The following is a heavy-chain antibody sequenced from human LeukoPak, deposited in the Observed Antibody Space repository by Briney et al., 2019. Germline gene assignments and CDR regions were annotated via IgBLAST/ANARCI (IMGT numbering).Heavy chain of an antibody. D-gene: IGHD4-23*01. CDR3: ARDPTTVVTVPYYFDD. J-gene: IGHJ4*02. V-gene: IGHV4-59*12. CDR1: VGSISSYY. CDR2: IYYSGST. Sequence: SETLSLTRTVSVGSISSYYWSWIRQPPGKGLEWIGYIYYSGSTNYNPSPKSRVTISVDTSKNPFSLTLSSVTAADTAVYYCARDPTTVVTVPYYFDDWGQGTRVTVSS.